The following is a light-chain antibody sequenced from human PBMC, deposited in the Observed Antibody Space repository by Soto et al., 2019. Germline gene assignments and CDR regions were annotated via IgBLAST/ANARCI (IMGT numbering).Light chain of an antibody. Sequence: QMTQSPSTLSASVGDRVTITCRASQSISSWLAWYQQKPGKAPKLLIYDASSLESGVPSRFSGSGSGTEFTLTISSLQPDDFATYYCQQYNSYSGTFGQGTKVDIK. CDR3: QQYNSYSGT. J-gene: IGKJ1*01. CDR2: DAS. CDR1: QSISSW. V-gene: IGKV1-5*01.